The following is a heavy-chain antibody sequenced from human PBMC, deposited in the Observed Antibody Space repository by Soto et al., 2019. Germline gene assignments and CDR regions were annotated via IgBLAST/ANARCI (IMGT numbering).Heavy chain of an antibody. CDR1: GFSLSTSGVG. Sequence: SGPTLVKPTQTLTLTCTFSGFSLSTSGVGVGWIRQPPGKALEWLALIYWDDDERYSPSLKSRLTITKDTSKNQVVLIMTNMDPVDTATYYCAHSRQYQLLFSNWGQGTVVTVSS. CDR2: IYWDDDE. V-gene: IGHV2-5*02. CDR3: AHSRQYQLLFSN. J-gene: IGHJ4*02. D-gene: IGHD2-2*01.